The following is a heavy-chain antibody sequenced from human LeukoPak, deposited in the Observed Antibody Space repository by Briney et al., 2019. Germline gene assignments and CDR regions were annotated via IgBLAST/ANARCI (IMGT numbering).Heavy chain of an antibody. J-gene: IGHJ6*03. CDR1: GFTVSSNY. Sequence: GGSLRLSCAASGFTVSSNYMSWVRQAPGKGLEWVSVIYSGGSTYYADSVKGRFTISRDNSKNTLYLQMNSLRAEDTAVYYCAGALRGYSYGYDYYYMDVWGKGTTVTVSS. D-gene: IGHD5-18*01. CDR3: AGALRGYSYGYDYYYMDV. CDR2: IYSGGST. V-gene: IGHV3-53*01.